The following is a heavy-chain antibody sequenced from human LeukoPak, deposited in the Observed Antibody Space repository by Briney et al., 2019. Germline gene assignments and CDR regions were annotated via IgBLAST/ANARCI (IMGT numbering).Heavy chain of an antibody. J-gene: IGHJ5*02. CDR1: GFTFSSYY. CDR3: ARSLGADTAKVTHAS. CDR2: ISSSSIYI. Sequence: GGSLRLSCAASGFTFSSYYMNWVRQAPGKGLEWVSSISSSSIYIYYADSVKGRFTISRDNAQNSLYLQMNSLRADDTAVYDCARSLGADTAKVTHASWGKGTGVTV. V-gene: IGHV3-21*01. D-gene: IGHD5-18*01.